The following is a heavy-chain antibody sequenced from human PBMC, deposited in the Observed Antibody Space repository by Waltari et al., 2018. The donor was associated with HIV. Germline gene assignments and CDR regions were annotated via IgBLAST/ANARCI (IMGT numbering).Heavy chain of an antibody. CDR2: ISDSGGST. V-gene: IGHV3-23*01. CDR3: AKFSRGFWSGYPSDY. Sequence: EVHLLESGGGLAQPGGSLRLSCAASGFTFSTYAMSWVRQAPGKGLEWVSVISDSGGSTYYADSVKGRFNIPRDNSKNTLYLQMNSLRVEDTAVYYCAKFSRGFWSGYPSDYWGQGTLVTVSS. J-gene: IGHJ4*02. D-gene: IGHD3-3*01. CDR1: GFTFSTYA.